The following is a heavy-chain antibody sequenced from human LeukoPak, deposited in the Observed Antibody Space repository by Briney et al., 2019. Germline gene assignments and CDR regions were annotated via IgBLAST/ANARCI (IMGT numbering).Heavy chain of an antibody. Sequence: PGGSLRLSCAASEFTFITYWMSWVRQAPGKGLEWVANIKQDGSEKYYVDSVKGRFTISRDNAKNSLYLQMNSLRAEDTAVYYCARGYYNPHYYYYYYYMDVWGKGTTVTVSS. CDR3: ARGYYNPHYYYYYYYMDV. D-gene: IGHD3-10*01. CDR2: IKQDGSEK. CDR1: EFTFITYW. J-gene: IGHJ6*03. V-gene: IGHV3-7*01.